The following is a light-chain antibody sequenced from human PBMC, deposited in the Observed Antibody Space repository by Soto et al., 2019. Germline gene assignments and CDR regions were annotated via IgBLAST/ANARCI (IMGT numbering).Light chain of an antibody. CDR2: RAS. J-gene: IGKJ1*01. CDR3: LQYHNLWA. CDR1: QNIYSN. Sequence: IVMTQSPATLSVSPGERVTLSCRASQNIYSNIAWYQQRPGQAPRLLIYRASTRATGVPARFSGSGSGTDLTLTISSLQSEDFTVYSCLQYHNLWAFGQGTKVEIK. V-gene: IGKV3-15*01.